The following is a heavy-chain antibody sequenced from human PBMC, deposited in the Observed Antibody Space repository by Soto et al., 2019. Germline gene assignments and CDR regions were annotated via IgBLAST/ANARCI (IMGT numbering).Heavy chain of an antibody. CDR2: IYSNGIA. CDR1: GASMSNDY. D-gene: IGHD3-16*01. Sequence: PSETLSLTCTVSGASMSNDYWSWIRQPPGKGLECIGYIYSNGIANYSPSLKSRVTISMDSSKNQFSLKLSSVTAADTAVYRCASLGLRVYDFDSWGQGNLVTVSS. CDR3: ASLGLRVYDFDS. V-gene: IGHV4-59*01. J-gene: IGHJ4*01.